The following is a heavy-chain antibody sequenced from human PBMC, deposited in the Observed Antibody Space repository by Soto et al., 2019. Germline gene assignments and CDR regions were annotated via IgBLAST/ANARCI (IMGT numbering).Heavy chain of an antibody. Sequence: EVNLLESGGDLIQPGGSLRLSCAASGFTFRSFGMSWVRQAPGRGLEWVSSISDRGESTYYADSVKGRFTISRDNSRNTLYLQMNSLRAEDTALYYCARSLIIVAGSWDFWGQGTVVAVSS. V-gene: IGHV3-23*01. CDR3: ARSLIIVAGSWDF. CDR1: GFTFRSFG. D-gene: IGHD6-19*01. J-gene: IGHJ4*02. CDR2: ISDRGEST.